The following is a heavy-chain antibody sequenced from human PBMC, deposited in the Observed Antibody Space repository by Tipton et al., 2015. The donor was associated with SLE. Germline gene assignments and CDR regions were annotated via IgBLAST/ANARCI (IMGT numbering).Heavy chain of an antibody. D-gene: IGHD2-2*01. V-gene: IGHV4-61*02. CDR3: ATAGGSTSCFYCGYFDL. Sequence: LRLSCTVSGGSISSGSYYWSWIRQPAGKGLEWIGRIYTSGSTNYNPSLKSRVTISVDTSKNQFSLKLSSVTAADTAVYYCATAGGSTSCFYCGYFDLWGRGTLVTVSS. J-gene: IGHJ2*01. CDR2: IYTSGST. CDR1: GGSISSGSYY.